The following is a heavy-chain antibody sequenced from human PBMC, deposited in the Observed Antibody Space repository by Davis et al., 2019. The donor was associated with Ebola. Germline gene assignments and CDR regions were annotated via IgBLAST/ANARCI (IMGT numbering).Heavy chain of an antibody. Sequence: GESLKISCAASGFTFSSYEMNWVRQAPGKGLEWVSYISSSGSTIYYADSVKGRFTISRDNAKNSLYLQMNSLRAEDTAVYYCARVGGYDLSPSSPVNFDYWGQGTLVTVSS. CDR1: GFTFSSYE. V-gene: IGHV3-48*03. D-gene: IGHD5-12*01. CDR2: ISSSGSTI. J-gene: IGHJ4*02. CDR3: ARVGGYDLSPSSPVNFDY.